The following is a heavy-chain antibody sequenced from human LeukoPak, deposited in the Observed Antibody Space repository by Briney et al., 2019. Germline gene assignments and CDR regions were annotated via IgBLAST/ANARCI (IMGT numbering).Heavy chain of an antibody. V-gene: IGHV1-69*06. CDR1: GGTFSSYA. J-gene: IGHJ4*02. CDR3: ARDPVGATPPAGY. Sequence: SVKVSCKASGGTFSSYAISWVRQAPGQGLEWMGGIIPIFGTANYAQKFQGRVTITADKSTSTAYMELSSLRSEDTAVYYCARDPVGATPPAGYWGQGTLVTVSS. CDR2: IIPIFGTA. D-gene: IGHD1-26*01.